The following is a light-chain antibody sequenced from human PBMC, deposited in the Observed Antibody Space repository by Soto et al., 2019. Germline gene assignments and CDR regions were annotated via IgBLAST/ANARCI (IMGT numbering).Light chain of an antibody. Sequence: QSVLTQPPSASGTPGQRVTISCSGSSSNFGSNTVNWYQQLPGTAPKLLLYRNDQRPSGVPDRFSASKSGTSASLAISGLQSEDEADYYCAAWDDSLNEVVFGGGTKLTVL. J-gene: IGLJ2*01. CDR1: SSNFGSNT. CDR2: RND. CDR3: AAWDDSLNEVV. V-gene: IGLV1-44*01.